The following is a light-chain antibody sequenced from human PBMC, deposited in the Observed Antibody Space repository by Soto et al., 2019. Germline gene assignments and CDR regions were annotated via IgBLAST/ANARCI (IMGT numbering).Light chain of an antibody. CDR3: LQDYTYPRT. J-gene: IGKJ1*01. CDR2: AAS. CDR1: QDIRND. Sequence: AIQIAQSPSSVSASVPERVTITCWASQDIRNDLGWYQQKPGKAPRLLIYAASSLQSGVPSRFSGSGSGTDFTLTISSLQPGDFATYYCLQDYTYPRTFGQGTKVDIK. V-gene: IGKV1-6*01.